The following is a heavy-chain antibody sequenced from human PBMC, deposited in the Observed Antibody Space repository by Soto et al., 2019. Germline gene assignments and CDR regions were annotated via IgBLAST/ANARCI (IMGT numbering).Heavy chain of an antibody. CDR3: VKRRNGASWMILGS. D-gene: IGHD2-15*01. CDR1: GFTFNNYG. CDR2: ISYEGSDK. Sequence: QVQLVESGGGVVQPGRSLRLSCAASGFTFNNYGMHWVRQAPGKGLEWVAVISYEGSDKYYADSVKGRFTISRDNPRNTVYLQMSSLRTWDTAVDYCVKRRNGASWMILGSWGQGTLVTVSS. J-gene: IGHJ4*02. V-gene: IGHV3-30*18.